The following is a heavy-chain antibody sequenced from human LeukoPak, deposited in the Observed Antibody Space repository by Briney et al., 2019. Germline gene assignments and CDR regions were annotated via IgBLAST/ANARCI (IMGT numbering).Heavy chain of an antibody. J-gene: IGHJ3*02. D-gene: IGHD3-22*01. CDR3: ARLTVVSLGDAFDI. CDR1: GGSISSSSSY. Sequence: PSETLSLTCTVSGGSISSSSSYWGWIRQPPGKGLEWIGNIYYSGSTYYNPSLKSRVTISVDTSKNQFSLRLSSVTAADMAVYFCARLTVVSLGDAFDIWGHGTMVTVSS. V-gene: IGHV4-39*01. CDR2: IYYSGST.